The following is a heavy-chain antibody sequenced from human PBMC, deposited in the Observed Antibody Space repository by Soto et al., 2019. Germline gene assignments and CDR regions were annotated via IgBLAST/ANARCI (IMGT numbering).Heavy chain of an antibody. CDR1: GFTFSSYS. J-gene: IGHJ4*02. Sequence: PGGSLRLSCAASGFTFSSYSMNWVRQAPGKGLEWVSSISSSSSYIYYADSVKGRFTISRDNAKNSLYLQMNSLRAEDTAVYYCARDRITIFGVVDFDYWGQGTLVTVSS. CDR2: ISSSSSYI. D-gene: IGHD3-3*01. V-gene: IGHV3-21*01. CDR3: ARDRITIFGVVDFDY.